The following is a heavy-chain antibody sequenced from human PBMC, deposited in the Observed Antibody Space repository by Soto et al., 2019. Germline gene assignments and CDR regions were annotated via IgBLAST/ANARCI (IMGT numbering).Heavy chain of an antibody. D-gene: IGHD3-22*01. V-gene: IGHV3-7*04. CDR2: IKQDGSDK. J-gene: IGHJ3*01. CDR1: GFTFSNYW. CDR3: ARGDYYDSSGPFSDAFDV. Sequence: GGSLRLSCAASGFTFSNYWMSWVRQAPGKGLEWVANIKQDGSDKWYVDSVKGRFTISRDNAKKSLYLQMNSLRAEDTAVYFCARGDYYDSSGPFSDAFDVWGQGTLVTVSS.